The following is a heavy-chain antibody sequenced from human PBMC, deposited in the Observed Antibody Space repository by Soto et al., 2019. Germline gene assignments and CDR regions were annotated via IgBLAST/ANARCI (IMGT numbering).Heavy chain of an antibody. CDR1: GYSFTIYG. D-gene: IGHD2-15*01. CDR2: ISTYDGNT. V-gene: IGHV1-18*01. Sequence: ASVKVSCKASGYSFTIYGITWVRQAPGQGPEWMGWISTYDGNTNYAQNFQGRVSMARDTSTSTAYMELRNLRSDDTAVYYCARDRGRSCIGGTCPFDYWGQGTLVTVSS. J-gene: IGHJ4*02. CDR3: ARDRGRSCIGGTCPFDY.